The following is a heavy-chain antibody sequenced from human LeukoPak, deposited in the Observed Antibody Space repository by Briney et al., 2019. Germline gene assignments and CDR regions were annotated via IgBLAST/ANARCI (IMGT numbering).Heavy chain of an antibody. CDR3: ASRVAPGYYYGMDV. J-gene: IGHJ6*02. CDR1: GFTINGKY. CDR2: LSSGGST. D-gene: IGHD2-2*01. V-gene: IGHV3-66*01. Sequence: GGSLRLSCTASGFTINGKYLTWVRQAPGKGLECVSVLSSGGSTSYADSVKGRFTISRDNSKNTLYLQMNILRAEDTAVYYCASRVAPGYYYGMDVWGQGTTVTVFS.